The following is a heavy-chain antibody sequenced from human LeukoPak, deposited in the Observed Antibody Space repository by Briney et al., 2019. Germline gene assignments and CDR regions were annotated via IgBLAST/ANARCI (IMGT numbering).Heavy chain of an antibody. CDR3: ARVLDYYYYMDV. CDR1: GGTFSSYA. CDR2: IIPIFGTA. Sequence: GSSVKVSCKASGGTFSSYAISWVRQAPGQGLEWMGGIIPIFGTANYAQKFQGRVTITTDESTSTAYMELSSLRSEGTAVYYCARVLDYYYYMDVWGKGTTVTVSS. V-gene: IGHV1-69*05. D-gene: IGHD3-3*01. J-gene: IGHJ6*03.